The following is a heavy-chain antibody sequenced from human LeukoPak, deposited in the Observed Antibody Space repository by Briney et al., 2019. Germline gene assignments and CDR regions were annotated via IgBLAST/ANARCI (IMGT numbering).Heavy chain of an antibody. CDR2: INPNSGGT. CDR1: GYTFTGYY. CDR3: ARPRGSSSWYGAYYFDY. D-gene: IGHD6-13*01. Sequence: ASVKVSCKASGYTFTGYYMHWVRQAPGQGLEWMGWINPNSGGTNYARKFQGRVTMTRDTSISTAYMELSRLRSDDTAVYYCARPRGSSSWYGAYYFDYWGQGTLVTVSS. J-gene: IGHJ4*02. V-gene: IGHV1-2*02.